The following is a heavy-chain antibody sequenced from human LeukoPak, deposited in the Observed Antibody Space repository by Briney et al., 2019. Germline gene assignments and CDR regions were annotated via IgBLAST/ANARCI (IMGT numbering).Heavy chain of an antibody. J-gene: IGHJ6*02. Sequence: GGSLRLSCAASGFSVRSNYMSWVRQAPGKGLEWVSLIYSGGSTFYADSVKGRFIISRDNSKNTLSLQMNSLRAEDTAVYYCASTDITVVVTAYGMAVWGQGTTVTVSS. CDR2: IYSGGST. V-gene: IGHV3-66*01. D-gene: IGHD3-22*01. CDR3: ASTDITVVVTAYGMAV. CDR1: GFSVRSNY.